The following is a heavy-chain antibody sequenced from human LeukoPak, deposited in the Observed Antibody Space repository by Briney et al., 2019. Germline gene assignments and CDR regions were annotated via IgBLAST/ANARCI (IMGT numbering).Heavy chain of an antibody. V-gene: IGHV1-69*05. Sequence: SVKVSCKASGGTFSSYAISWVRQAPGQGLEWMGGIIPIFGTANYAQKFQGRVTITTDESTSTAYMELSCLRSEDTAVYYCAYSSSSGWWFDPWGQGTLVTVSS. D-gene: IGHD6-6*01. CDR2: IIPIFGTA. CDR1: GGTFSSYA. CDR3: AYSSSSGWWFDP. J-gene: IGHJ5*02.